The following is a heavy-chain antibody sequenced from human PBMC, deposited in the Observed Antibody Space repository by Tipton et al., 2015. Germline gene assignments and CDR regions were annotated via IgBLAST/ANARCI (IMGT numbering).Heavy chain of an antibody. V-gene: IGHV4-59*01. Sequence: LSLTCTVSGGSISYYYWSWIRQPPGKGLEWIGYIYNGVSANYNPSLKSRVTISADTSKYQFSLRLSSVTAADTAVYYCAREDSYGSAAQGFDLWGPGTLVTVSS. J-gene: IGHJ4*02. CDR3: AREDSYGSAAQGFDL. D-gene: IGHD3-10*01. CDR2: IYNGVSA. CDR1: GGSISYYY.